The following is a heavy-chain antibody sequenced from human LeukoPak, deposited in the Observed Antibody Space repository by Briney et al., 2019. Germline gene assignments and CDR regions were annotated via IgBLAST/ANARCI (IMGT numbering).Heavy chain of an antibody. V-gene: IGHV3-48*03. CDR2: ISSSGSTI. J-gene: IGHJ4*02. D-gene: IGHD3-9*01. CDR3: ARGRIRYFDWLLPPPYFDY. Sequence: PGGSLRLSCAASGFTFSSYEMNWVRQAPGKGLEWVSYISSSGSTIYYADSVKGRFTISRDNAKNSLYQQMNSLRAEDTAVYYCARGRIRYFDWLLPPPYFDYWGQGTLVTVSS. CDR1: GFTFSSYE.